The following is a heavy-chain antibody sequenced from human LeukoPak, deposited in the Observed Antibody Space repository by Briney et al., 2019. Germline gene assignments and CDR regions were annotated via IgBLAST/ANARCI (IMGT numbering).Heavy chain of an antibody. J-gene: IGHJ4*02. Sequence: PGGSLRLSCAASGFTFSSYWMHWVRQAPGKGLVWVSRINSDGSSTSYADSVKGRFTISRDNAKNTLYLQMNSLRAEDTAVYYCARVRPPVLLWFGEHFDYWGQGTLVTVSS. CDR2: INSDGSST. CDR1: GFTFSSYW. CDR3: ARVRPPVLLWFGEHFDY. V-gene: IGHV3-74*01. D-gene: IGHD3-10*01.